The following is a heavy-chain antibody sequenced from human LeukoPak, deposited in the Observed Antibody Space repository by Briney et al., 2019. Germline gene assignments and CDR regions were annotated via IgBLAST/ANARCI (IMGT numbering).Heavy chain of an antibody. CDR2: FHPEDDEI. CDR1: GSSLSGLS. Sequence: ASVKVSCTVSGSSLSGLSMHWVRHSPPKGLEWLGGFHPEDDEIIYAQNFQGRVTMTEDTSTDTAYMEVRSLRPEDTAVYYCATGDRSPPKYLKWLPPVNYWGQGTLVTVSS. D-gene: IGHD3-3*01. CDR3: ATGDRSPPKYLKWLPPVNY. J-gene: IGHJ4*01. V-gene: IGHV1-24*01.